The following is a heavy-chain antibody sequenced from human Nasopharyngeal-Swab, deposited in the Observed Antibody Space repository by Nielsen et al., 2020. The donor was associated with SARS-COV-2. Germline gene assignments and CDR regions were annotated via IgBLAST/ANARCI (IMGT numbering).Heavy chain of an antibody. CDR3: VTVIRTIFGVDFGNSAFDS. D-gene: IGHD3-3*01. CDR2: VDREDGKP. V-gene: IGHV1-24*01. CDR1: EHSLTEIS. J-gene: IGHJ4*01. Sequence: ASVKVSCKVSEHSLTEISMHWVRQTPGKGLEWMGGVDREDGKPIYSEKFQGRLTMTEDRSTDTAFMKLSSLTSDDTALYYCVTVIRTIFGVDFGNSAFDSWGPGTLVTVSS.